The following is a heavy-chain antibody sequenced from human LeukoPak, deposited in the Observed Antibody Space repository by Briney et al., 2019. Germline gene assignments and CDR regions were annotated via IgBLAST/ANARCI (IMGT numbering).Heavy chain of an antibody. CDR2: INHSGST. V-gene: IGHV4-34*01. CDR3: ARGSGIAARDFDY. CDR1: GGSFSGYY. J-gene: IGHJ4*02. Sequence: SETLSLTCAVYGGSFSGYYWSWIRQPPGKGLEWIGEINHSGSTNYNPSLKSRVTISVDTSKNQFSLKLSSVTAADTAVYYCARGSGIAARDFDYWGQGTLVTVSS. D-gene: IGHD6-6*01.